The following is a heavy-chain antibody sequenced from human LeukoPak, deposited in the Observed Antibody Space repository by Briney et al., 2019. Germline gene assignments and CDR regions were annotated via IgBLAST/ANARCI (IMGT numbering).Heavy chain of an antibody. CDR1: GGSFSGYD. J-gene: IGHJ1*01. V-gene: IGHV4-34*01. Sequence: PSETLTLTCAVYGGSFSGYDWSWIRQPPGKGLEWIGEINHSGSTNYNPSLKSRVTISIDTSKYQFSLKLSSVTAADTAVYYCARVRRRYTEYFQHWGQGTLVTVSS. D-gene: IGHD1-1*01. CDR3: ARVRRRYTEYFQH. CDR2: INHSGST.